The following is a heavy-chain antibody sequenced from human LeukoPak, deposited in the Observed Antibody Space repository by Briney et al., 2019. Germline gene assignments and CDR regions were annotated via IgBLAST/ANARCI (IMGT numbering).Heavy chain of an antibody. V-gene: IGHV1-2*02. D-gene: IGHD1-14*01. CDR1: GYTFTGYY. J-gene: IGHJ6*02. Sequence: ASVKVSCKASGYTFTGYYMHWVRQAPGQGLEWMGWINPNSGGTNYAQKFQGRVTMTRDTSISTAYMELSRLRSDDTAVYYCARKPFIGTGAYYAMDVWGQGTTVTVSS. CDR3: ARKPFIGTGAYYAMDV. CDR2: INPNSGGT.